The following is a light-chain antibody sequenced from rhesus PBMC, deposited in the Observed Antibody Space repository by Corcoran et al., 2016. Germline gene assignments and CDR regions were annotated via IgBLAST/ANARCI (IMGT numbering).Light chain of an antibody. V-gene: IGKV1-59*02. CDR3: QKCDSAPNS. CDR1: QSIGSN. CDR2: ASS. J-gene: IGKJ2*01. Sequence: AIQMTQSPSSLSASVGDTVTITCRASQSIGSNLAWYQQKPGKVPKLLIYASSTLQSKVPSRFLGRGSGTDFTLTISSLQPEDVATYYCQKCDSAPNSFGQGTKVEIK.